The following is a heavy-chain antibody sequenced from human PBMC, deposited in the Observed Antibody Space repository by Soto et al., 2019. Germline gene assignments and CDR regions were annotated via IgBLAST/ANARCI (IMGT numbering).Heavy chain of an antibody. CDR3: ARDLSYDILTGPANNWFDP. D-gene: IGHD3-9*01. J-gene: IGHJ5*02. CDR2: ISAYNGNT. Sequence: ASVKVSCQASGYTITSYGISWVRQAPGQGLEWMGWISAYNGNTNYAQKLQGRVTMTTDTSTSTAYMELRSLRSDDTAVYYCARDLSYDILTGPANNWFDPWGQGTLVTVSS. V-gene: IGHV1-18*01. CDR1: GYTITSYG.